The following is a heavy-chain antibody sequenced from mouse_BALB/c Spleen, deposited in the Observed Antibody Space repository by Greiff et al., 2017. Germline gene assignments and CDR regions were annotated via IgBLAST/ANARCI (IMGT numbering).Heavy chain of an antibody. V-gene: IGHV1S81*02. CDR1: GYTFTSYY. D-gene: IGHD2-3*01. CDR2: INPSNGGT. Sequence: VKLQESGAELVKPGASVKLSCKASGYTFTSYYMYWVKQRPGQGLEWIGEINPSNGGTNFNEKFKSKATLTVDKSSSTAYMQLSSLTSEDSAVYYCTRLYDGYYARGWYFDVWGAGTTVTVSS. CDR3: TRLYDGYYARGWYFDV. J-gene: IGHJ1*01.